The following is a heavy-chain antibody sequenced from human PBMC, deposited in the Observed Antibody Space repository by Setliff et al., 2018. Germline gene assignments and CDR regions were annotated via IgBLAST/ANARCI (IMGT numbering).Heavy chain of an antibody. V-gene: IGHV4-59*01. CDR2: IYYSGST. Sequence: SETLSLTCTVSGGSISDYYWSWIRQSPGKGLEWIGNIYYSGSTKYNPSLKSRVTISVDTSKNQFSLKLNSVTAADTAVYYCARDRQYCSSPTCYSSYFYYYGMDVWGQGTTVTVS. CDR3: ARDRQYCSSPTCYSSYFYYYGMDV. D-gene: IGHD2-2*02. CDR1: GGSISDYY. J-gene: IGHJ6*02.